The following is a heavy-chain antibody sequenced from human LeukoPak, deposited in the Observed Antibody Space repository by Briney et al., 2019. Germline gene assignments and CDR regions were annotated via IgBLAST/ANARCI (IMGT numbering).Heavy chain of an antibody. CDR3: ASCYYGSGIYYYYYMDV. D-gene: IGHD3-10*01. CDR1: GGSISSSSYY. Sequence: SETLSLTCTVSGGSISSSSYYWGWIRQPPGKGLEWIGSIYYSGSTYYNPSLKSRVTISVDTSKNQFSLKLSSVTAADTAVYYCASCYYGSGIYYYYYMDVWGKGTTVTISS. CDR2: IYYSGST. J-gene: IGHJ6*03. V-gene: IGHV4-39*01.